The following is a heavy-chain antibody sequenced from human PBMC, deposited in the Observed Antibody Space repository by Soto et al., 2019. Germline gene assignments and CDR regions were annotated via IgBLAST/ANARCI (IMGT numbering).Heavy chain of an antibody. Sequence: QVQLVESGGGVVQPGRSLRLSCAGSGFSFSRFAIHWGRQAPGKGLEWVAVITYDGSNQYYADSVKGRFTVSRDNSKSTVYLQMNSLISEDTAVYYCARLFGGYNENHDDEFDIWGRGTLVPVSS. J-gene: IGHJ3*02. CDR3: ARLFGGYNENHDDEFDI. V-gene: IGHV3-30-3*01. CDR1: GFSFSRFA. D-gene: IGHD3-10*02. CDR2: ITYDGSNQ.